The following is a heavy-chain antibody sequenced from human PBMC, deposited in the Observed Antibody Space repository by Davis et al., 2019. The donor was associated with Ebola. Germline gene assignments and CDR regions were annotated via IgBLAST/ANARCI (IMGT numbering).Heavy chain of an antibody. J-gene: IGHJ5*02. D-gene: IGHD3-10*01. V-gene: IGHV1-18*01. CDR3: ARGITMVRGRDWFDP. Sequence: ASVKVSCKASGYTFTSYGISWVRQAPGQGLEWMGWISAYNGNTNYAQKLQGRVTMTTDASTSTAYMELRSLRSDDTAVYYCARGITMVRGRDWFDPWGQGTLVTVSS. CDR2: ISAYNGNT. CDR1: GYTFTSYG.